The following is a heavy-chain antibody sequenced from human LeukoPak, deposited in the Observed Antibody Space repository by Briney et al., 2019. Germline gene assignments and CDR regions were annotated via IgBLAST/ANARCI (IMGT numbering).Heavy chain of an antibody. Sequence: GRSLRLSCAASGFTFSSYGMHWVRQAPGKGLEWVAVISYDGSNKYYADSVKGRFTISRDNSKNALYLQMNSLRAEDTAVYYCAKSAYCSSTSCSGDFDYWGQGTLVTASS. V-gene: IGHV3-30*18. J-gene: IGHJ4*02. D-gene: IGHD2-2*01. CDR3: AKSAYCSSTSCSGDFDY. CDR1: GFTFSSYG. CDR2: ISYDGSNK.